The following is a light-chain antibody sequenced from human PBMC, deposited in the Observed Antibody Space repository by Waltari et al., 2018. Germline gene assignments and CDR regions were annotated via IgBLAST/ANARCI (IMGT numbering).Light chain of an antibody. J-gene: IGLJ2*01. CDR3: SSYTSSSTLV. V-gene: IGLV2-14*01. CDR2: EVS. Sequence: QSALTQPASVSGSPGQSIPISCTGTSSDVGGYNYVSWYHQHPGKAPTLVIYEVSNRPSGVSNRFSGSKSCNTASLTISGLQAEDEADYYCSSYTSSSTLVFGGGTKLTGL. CDR1: SSDVGGYNY.